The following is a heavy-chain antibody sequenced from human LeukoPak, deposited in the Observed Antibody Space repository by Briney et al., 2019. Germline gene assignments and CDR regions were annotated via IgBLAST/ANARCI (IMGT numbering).Heavy chain of an antibody. D-gene: IGHD3-3*01. CDR3: ARGYYDFGYFDY. V-gene: IGHV1-69*05. CDR1: GGTFSSYA. Sequence: SVKVSCKASGGTFSSYAISWVRQAPGQGLEWVGRIIPIFGTANYAQKFQGRVTITTDESTSTAYMELSSLRSEDTAVYYCARGYYDFGYFDYWGQGTLVTVSS. J-gene: IGHJ4*02. CDR2: IIPIFGTA.